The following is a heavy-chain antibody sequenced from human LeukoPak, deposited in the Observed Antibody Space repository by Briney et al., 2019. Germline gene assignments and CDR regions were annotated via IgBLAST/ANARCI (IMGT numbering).Heavy chain of an antibody. Sequence: GGSLRLSCAASGFTFSSYAMSWVRQAPGKGLEWVSAISGSGGSTYYADSVKGRFTISRDNSKNTLYLQMNSLRAEDTAVYYCARDLFYYGSGAWYWGQGTLVTVSS. J-gene: IGHJ4*02. D-gene: IGHD3-10*01. CDR2: ISGSGGST. CDR1: GFTFSSYA. CDR3: ARDLFYYGSGAWY. V-gene: IGHV3-23*01.